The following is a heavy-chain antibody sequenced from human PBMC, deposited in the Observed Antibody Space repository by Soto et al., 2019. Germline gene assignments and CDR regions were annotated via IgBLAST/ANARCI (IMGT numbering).Heavy chain of an antibody. Sequence: PGGSLRLSCAASGFNFRSYTMYWVRQAPGKGLEWVSSISGSGSYIYYGDSVKGRFTISRDNAKNSLYLQMNSLRVEDTAVYYCATIFSCSGGSCIHFGLDIWGQGTTVTVSS. V-gene: IGHV3-21*01. CDR2: ISGSGSYI. J-gene: IGHJ6*02. CDR3: ATIFSCSGGSCIHFGLDI. CDR1: GFNFRSYT. D-gene: IGHD2-15*01.